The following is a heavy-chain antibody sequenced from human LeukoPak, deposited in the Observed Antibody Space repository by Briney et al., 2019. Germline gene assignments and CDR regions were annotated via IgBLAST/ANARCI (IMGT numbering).Heavy chain of an antibody. Sequence: GGSLRLSCAASGFTFSTYSMNWVRQAPGKGLEWVSSISSGTSFIYYADSVKGRFTISRDNAKNSLYLQMNSLRAEDTAVYYCARGTTALMDVWGKGTTVTVSS. CDR1: GFTFSTYS. CDR3: ARGTTALMDV. CDR2: ISSGTSFI. J-gene: IGHJ6*03. D-gene: IGHD2-21*02. V-gene: IGHV3-21*01.